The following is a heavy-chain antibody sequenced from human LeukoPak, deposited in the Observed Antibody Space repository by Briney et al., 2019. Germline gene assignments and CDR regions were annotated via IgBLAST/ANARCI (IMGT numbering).Heavy chain of an antibody. Sequence: SGTLSLTCTVSGVSISSYYWSWIRQPPGKGLELIGYIYYSGGTNYNPSLKSRVTISVDTSKNQLSLKLSSVTAADTAVYYCARGSAGRSWFDPWGQGSLVIVSS. CDR1: GVSISSYY. CDR3: ARGSAGRSWFDP. CDR2: IYYSGGT. V-gene: IGHV4-59*01. J-gene: IGHJ5*02.